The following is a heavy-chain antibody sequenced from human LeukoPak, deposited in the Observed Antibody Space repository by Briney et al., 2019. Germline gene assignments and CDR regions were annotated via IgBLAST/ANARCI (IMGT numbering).Heavy chain of an antibody. CDR3: ARGAGYNYPYYFDY. Sequence: GGSLRLSCAASGFTFSTYIMNWVRQAPGKGLEWVSVIYGGGNIYYADSVKGRFTISRDNSKNTLYLQMNSLRAEDTAVYYCARGAGYNYPYYFDYWGQGTLVTVSS. CDR1: GFTFSTYI. D-gene: IGHD5-24*01. CDR2: IYGGGNI. J-gene: IGHJ4*02. V-gene: IGHV3-53*01.